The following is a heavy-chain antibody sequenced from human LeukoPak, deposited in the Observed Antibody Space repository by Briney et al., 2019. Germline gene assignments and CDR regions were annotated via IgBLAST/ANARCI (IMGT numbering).Heavy chain of an antibody. D-gene: IGHD4-23*01. V-gene: IGHV3-30*04. Sequence: WGSLRLSCAASGFTFSNYAMHWVRQAPGNGLEWVSLISYDRNNKYHADSVKGRLTISRDNSKKTLYLQMNSLRAEDTAVYYCAREGDYGGLAYWGQGALVTVSS. CDR2: ISYDRNNK. CDR1: GFTFSNYA. J-gene: IGHJ4*02. CDR3: AREGDYGGLAY.